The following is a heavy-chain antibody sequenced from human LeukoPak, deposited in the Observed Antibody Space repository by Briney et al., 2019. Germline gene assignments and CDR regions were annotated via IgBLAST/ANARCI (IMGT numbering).Heavy chain of an antibody. D-gene: IGHD6-19*01. Sequence: GGSLRLSCAASGFTVSDNYMSWVRQAPGKGLEWVSGISDSGSSTYYADSVKGRFTISRDNSKNTLYLQMNSLRAEDTAVYYCARDISGWLDYWGQGTLVTVSS. CDR3: ARDISGWLDY. V-gene: IGHV3-53*01. J-gene: IGHJ4*02. CDR2: ISDSGSST. CDR1: GFTVSDNY.